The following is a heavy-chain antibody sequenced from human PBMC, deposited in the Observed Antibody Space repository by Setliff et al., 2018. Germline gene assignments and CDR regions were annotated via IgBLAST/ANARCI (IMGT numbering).Heavy chain of an antibody. J-gene: IGHJ4*02. V-gene: IGHV4-39*01. CDR3: AKGGTYRYFDY. CDR1: GDSMNSGVYY. CDR2: IYSGGTT. Sequence: SETLSLTCKVSGDSMNSGVYYWAWIRQPPGKGLEWIGRIYSGGTTYYNSSLKSRVTISVDTSKSQFSLRPNSVTAADTAVYYCAKGGTYRYFDYWGQGTLVTVSS.